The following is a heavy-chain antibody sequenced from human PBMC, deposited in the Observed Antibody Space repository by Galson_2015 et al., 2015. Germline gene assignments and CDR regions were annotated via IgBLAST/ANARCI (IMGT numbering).Heavy chain of an antibody. D-gene: IGHD3-22*01. CDR1: GGSINRGSYY. J-gene: IGHJ3*02. V-gene: IGHV4-61*02. CDR3: ARREYYDSVGYRGSFDI. CDR2: IYTSGRT. Sequence: TLSLTCTVSGGSINRGSYYWSWLRQPAGKGLEWIGRIYTSGRTNYNPPLKSRVTISIDTSKNQFSLNLSSVTAADTAVYYCARREYYDSVGYRGSFDIWGQGTLVTISS.